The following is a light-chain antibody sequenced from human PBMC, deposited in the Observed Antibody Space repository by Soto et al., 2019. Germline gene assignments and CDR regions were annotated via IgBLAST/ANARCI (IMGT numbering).Light chain of an antibody. CDR1: SSDVGGYNS. J-gene: IGLJ1*01. CDR3: NSYTSSTTYV. CDR2: EVN. V-gene: IGLV2-14*01. Sequence: SALTQPASVSGSPGQSITISCTGTSSDVGGYNSVSWYQQHPGKAPKLIIYEVNNRPSGVSNRFSGSKSGNTASLTISGLQAEDEADYYCNSYTSSTTYVFGTGTKLTVL.